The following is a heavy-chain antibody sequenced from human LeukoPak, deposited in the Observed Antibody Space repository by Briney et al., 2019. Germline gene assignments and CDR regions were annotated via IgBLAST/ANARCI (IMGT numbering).Heavy chain of an antibody. CDR3: AKSPPRQWELLDY. CDR1: GYTFTGYY. CDR2: INPNSGGT. V-gene: IGHV1-2*02. D-gene: IGHD1-26*01. J-gene: IGHJ4*02. Sequence: ASVKVSCKASGYTFTGYYMHWVRQAPGQGLEWMGWINPNSGGTNYAQKFQGRVTMTRDTSINTAYMELSRLRSDDTAVYYCAKSPPRQWELLDYWGQGTLVTVSS.